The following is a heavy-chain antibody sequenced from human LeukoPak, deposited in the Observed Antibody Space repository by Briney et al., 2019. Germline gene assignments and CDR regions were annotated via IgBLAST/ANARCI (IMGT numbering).Heavy chain of an antibody. CDR3: ARGPHTGVNYYDSSGYYY. V-gene: IGHV4-34*01. D-gene: IGHD3-22*01. J-gene: IGHJ4*02. CDR1: GGSFSGYY. Sequence: SEALSLTCAVYGGSFSGYYWSWIRQPPGKGLEWIGEINHSGSTNYNPSLKSRVTISVDTSKNQFSLKLSSVTAADTAVYYCARGPHTGVNYYDSSGYYYWGQGTLVTVSS. CDR2: INHSGST.